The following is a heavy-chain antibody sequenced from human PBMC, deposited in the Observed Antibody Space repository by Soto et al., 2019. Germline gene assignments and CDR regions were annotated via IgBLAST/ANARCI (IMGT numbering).Heavy chain of an antibody. Sequence: SDTVYLTCTFTGESVNRAYWSWMRQPRWKGLEWSGYVYYSVRTNYTPSLKSRVTMSVDTARNQFPLRVTSVTAADTAVYFCATDSRGLDPWSQGTLVTVSS. J-gene: IGHJ5*02. CDR2: VYYSVRT. CDR3: ATDSRGLDP. CDR1: GESVNRAY. V-gene: IGHV4-59*02. D-gene: IGHD6-25*01.